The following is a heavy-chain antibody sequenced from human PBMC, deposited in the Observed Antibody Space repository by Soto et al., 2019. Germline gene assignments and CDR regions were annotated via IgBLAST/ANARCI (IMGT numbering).Heavy chain of an antibody. Sequence: PGGSLRLSCAACGFTFSDYAMSWVRQAPGKGLQWVSGISSNGVSTYYADSVKGRFTISRDNSKNTLFLQMNSLRAEDTAVYYCAKITVRQWLLSRYFDYWGQGSPVTVSS. CDR2: ISSNGVST. CDR1: GFTFSDYA. D-gene: IGHD3-3*01. J-gene: IGHJ4*02. V-gene: IGHV3-23*01. CDR3: AKITVRQWLLSRYFDY.